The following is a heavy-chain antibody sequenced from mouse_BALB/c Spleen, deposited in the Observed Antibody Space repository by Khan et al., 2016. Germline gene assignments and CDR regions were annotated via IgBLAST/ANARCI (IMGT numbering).Heavy chain of an antibody. Sequence: VRLQQSGPELVKPGASVKISCKTSGYTFTDYTIHWMRQSHGESLEWIGSINPNIGGTNYNQTFVGKATLTLDKSSSTAYMELRSLTSEDSAVYYCARRAGFDNWGQGTTLTVSS. J-gene: IGHJ2*01. D-gene: IGHD3-3*01. CDR2: INPNIGGT. CDR3: ARRAGFDN. V-gene: IGHV1-18*01. CDR1: GYTFTDYT.